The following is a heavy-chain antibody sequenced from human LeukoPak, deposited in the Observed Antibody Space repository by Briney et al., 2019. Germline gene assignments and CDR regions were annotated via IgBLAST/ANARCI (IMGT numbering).Heavy chain of an antibody. CDR2: IYYSGST. CDR3: ARHGNTVTGNWFDP. V-gene: IGHV4-39*01. J-gene: IGHJ5*02. CDR1: GGSISSSSYY. D-gene: IGHD4-17*01. Sequence: SETLSPTCTVSGGSISSSSYYWGWIRQPPGKGLEWIGSIYYSGSTYYNPSLKSRVTISVDTSKNQFSLKLSSVTAADTAVYYCARHGNTVTGNWFDPWGQGTLVTVSS.